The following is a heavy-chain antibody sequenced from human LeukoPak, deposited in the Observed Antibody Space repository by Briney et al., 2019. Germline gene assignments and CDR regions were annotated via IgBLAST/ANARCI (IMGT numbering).Heavy chain of an antibody. J-gene: IGHJ5*02. CDR3: ARDRGVDTAMVNWFDP. V-gene: IGHV3-20*03. CDR2: INWNGGST. Sequence: GGSLRLSYAASGFTFDDYGMSWVRQAPGKGLEWVSGINWNGGSTGYADSVKGRFTISRDNAKNSLYLQMNSLRAEDTALYYCARDRGVDTAMVNWFDPWGQGTLVTVSS. D-gene: IGHD5-18*01. CDR1: GFTFDDYG.